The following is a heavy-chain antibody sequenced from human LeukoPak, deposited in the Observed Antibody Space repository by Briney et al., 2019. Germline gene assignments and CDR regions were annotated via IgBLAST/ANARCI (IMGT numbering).Heavy chain of an antibody. CDR1: GGSISSSSYY. J-gene: IGHJ4*02. Sequence: SETLSLTCAVSGGSISSSSYYWGWIRQPPGKGLEWIGSIYYSGSTYFNPSLKSRVTMSVDTSKNQFSLKLSSVTAADTAVYYCAREPLIAAAGTRWVTFDYWGQGTLVTVSS. V-gene: IGHV4-39*07. CDR2: IYYSGST. CDR3: AREPLIAAAGTRWVTFDY. D-gene: IGHD6-13*01.